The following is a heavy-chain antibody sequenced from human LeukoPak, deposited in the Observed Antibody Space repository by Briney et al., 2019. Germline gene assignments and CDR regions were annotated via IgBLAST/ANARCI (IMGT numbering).Heavy chain of an antibody. CDR1: GFTFGDYA. CDR3: TRDQTPYY. Sequence: GGSLRLSCAASGFTFGDYAMTWVRQAPGKGLEWVGFIRSKVYGGTPEYAASVKGRFTISRDDSKGIAYLQMNSLKTEDTAVYYCTRDQTPYYWGQGTLVTVSS. V-gene: IGHV3-49*04. J-gene: IGHJ4*02. CDR2: IRSKVYGGTP.